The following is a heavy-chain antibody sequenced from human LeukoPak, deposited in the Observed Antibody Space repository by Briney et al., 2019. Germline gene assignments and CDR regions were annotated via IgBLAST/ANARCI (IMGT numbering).Heavy chain of an antibody. Sequence: SETLSLTCTVSGGSISSSSSYWGWIRQPPGKGLEWIAIIYYSGHTNYNPSLESRVTISVDTSKDQFSLKLTSVTAADTAVYYCARLSSTWFDYWGQGALVTVSS. V-gene: IGHV4-39*01. CDR1: GGSISSSSSY. CDR2: IYYSGHT. D-gene: IGHD6-13*01. J-gene: IGHJ4*02. CDR3: ARLSSTWFDY.